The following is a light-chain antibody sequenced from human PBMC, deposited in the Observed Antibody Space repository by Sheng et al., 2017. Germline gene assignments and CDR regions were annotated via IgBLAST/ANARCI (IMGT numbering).Light chain of an antibody. CDR3: SSYRSGDTYV. Sequence: QSALTQPASVSGSPGQSITISCTGTSSDIGGYNYVSWYQQHPGNAPNLLIYAVNNRPSGVSNRFSGFKSGNTASLTISGLQAEDEADYFCSSYRSGDTYVFGTGTKVTVL. J-gene: IGLJ1*01. V-gene: IGLV2-14*03. CDR2: AVN. CDR1: SSDIGGYNY.